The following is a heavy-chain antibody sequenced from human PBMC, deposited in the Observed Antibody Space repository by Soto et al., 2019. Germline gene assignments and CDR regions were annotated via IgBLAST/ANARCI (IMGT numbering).Heavy chain of an antibody. CDR1: GAYVRSGYYY. CDR3: ARDSSVYGNSFDY. V-gene: IGHV4-61*01. J-gene: IGHJ4*02. CDR2: IYNSGST. D-gene: IGHD4-17*01. Sequence: PSETLYHTCTVTGAYVRSGYYYWTWIRQTPGKGLEWIGYIYNSGSTNYNPSLTSRVTISLDRSKNQFSLKLSSVTAADTAVYYCARDSSVYGNSFDYWGLGTLVTVS.